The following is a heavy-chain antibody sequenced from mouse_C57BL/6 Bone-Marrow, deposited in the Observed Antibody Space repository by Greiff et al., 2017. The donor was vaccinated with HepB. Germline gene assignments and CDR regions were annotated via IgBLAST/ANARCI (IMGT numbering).Heavy chain of an antibody. J-gene: IGHJ1*03. D-gene: IGHD2-1*01. CDR1: GYSITSGYD. CDR3: ASIYYGNDWYFDV. CDR2: ISYSGST. Sequence: EVQLQQSGPGMVKPSQSLSLTCTVTGYSITSGYDWHWIRHFPGNKLEWMGYISYSGSTNYNPSLKSRISITHDTSKNHFFLKLNSVTTEDTATYYCASIYYGNDWYFDVWGTGTTVTVSS. V-gene: IGHV3-1*01.